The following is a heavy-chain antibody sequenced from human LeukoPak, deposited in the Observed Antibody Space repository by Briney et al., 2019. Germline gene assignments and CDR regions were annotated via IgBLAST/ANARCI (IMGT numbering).Heavy chain of an antibody. D-gene: IGHD5-12*01. CDR3: AREHSGYDFPGRDYYYMDV. CDR2: ISSTSRSYI. J-gene: IGHJ6*03. Sequence: TGGSLRLSCAASGFTFSSYNMNWVRQAPGKGLEWVSSISSTSRSYIYYADSVKGRFTISRDNAKNSLYLQMNSLRAEDTAVYYCAREHSGYDFPGRDYYYMDVWGKGTTVTVSS. CDR1: GFTFSSYN. V-gene: IGHV3-21*01.